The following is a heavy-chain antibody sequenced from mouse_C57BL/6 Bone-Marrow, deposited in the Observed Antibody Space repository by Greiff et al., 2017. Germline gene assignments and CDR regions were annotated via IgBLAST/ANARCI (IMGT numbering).Heavy chain of an antibody. D-gene: IGHD1-1*01. Sequence: VKLMESGAELARPGASVKLSCKASGYTFTSYGISWVKQRTGQGLEWIGEIYPRSGNTYYNEKFKGKATLTADKSSSTAYMELRSLTSEDSAVYFCARETTVGAYWGQGTLVTVSA. CDR3: ARETTVGAY. V-gene: IGHV1-81*01. CDR2: IYPRSGNT. J-gene: IGHJ3*01. CDR1: GYTFTSYG.